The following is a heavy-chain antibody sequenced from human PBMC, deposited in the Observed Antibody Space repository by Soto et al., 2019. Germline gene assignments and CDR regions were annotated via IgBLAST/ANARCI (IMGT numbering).Heavy chain of an antibody. D-gene: IGHD4-17*01. CDR3: ARDLTDYGVFAY. CDR2: ISTISSYI. Sequence: QVQLVESGGGLVKPGGSLRLSCAASGFTFSNYSMRGIRQAPGKGLEWISYISTISSYINYADSVKGRFTISRENAKNSLHLQMNSLRVEDAAVYYCARDLTDYGVFAYWGQGALVTVSS. J-gene: IGHJ4*02. V-gene: IGHV3-11*06. CDR1: GFTFSNYS.